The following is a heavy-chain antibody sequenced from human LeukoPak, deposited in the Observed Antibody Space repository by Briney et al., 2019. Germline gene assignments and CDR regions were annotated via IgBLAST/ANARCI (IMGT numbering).Heavy chain of an antibody. D-gene: IGHD6-13*01. Sequence: SETLSLTCTVSGDSITTSNYYWGWIRQPPGKGLEWIGTIYYSGITYYNASLRSRVTASLDTSKNQLSLKVKSVTAADTAVYYCARIIAAAGTYYYYYMDVWGKGTTVTISS. CDR3: ARIIAAAGTYYYYYMDV. V-gene: IGHV4-39*07. CDR2: IYYSGIT. CDR1: GDSITTSNYY. J-gene: IGHJ6*03.